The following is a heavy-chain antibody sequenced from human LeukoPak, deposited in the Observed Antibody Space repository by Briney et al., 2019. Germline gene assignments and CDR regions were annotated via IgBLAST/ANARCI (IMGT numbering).Heavy chain of an antibody. CDR1: GFTFSTYA. CDR3: SKEYYDYRSGYPNDY. Sequence: PGGTLTLSCAASGFTFSTYAMSWVRQAPGKGLEWVSAISGSGGSTYYADSVKGRFTISRDNSKNTLDLQMNSLTAEDTAVYYCSKEYYDYRSGYPNDYWGQGTLVTVSS. D-gene: IGHD3-3*01. V-gene: IGHV3-23*01. J-gene: IGHJ4*02. CDR2: ISGSGGST.